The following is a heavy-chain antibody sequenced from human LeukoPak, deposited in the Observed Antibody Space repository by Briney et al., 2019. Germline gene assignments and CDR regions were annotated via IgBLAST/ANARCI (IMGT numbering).Heavy chain of an antibody. CDR3: ARDLGCTYFDWLFCWGDLDY. CDR2: ISYDGSNK. CDR1: GFTFSSYG. J-gene: IGHJ4*02. D-gene: IGHD3-9*01. Sequence: GRSLRLSCAASGFTFSSYGMHWVRQAPGKGLEWVAVISYDGSNKYYADSVKGRFTISRDNSKNTLYLQMNSLRAEDTAVYYCARDLGCTYFDWLFCWGDLDYWGQGTLVTVSS. V-gene: IGHV3-30*03.